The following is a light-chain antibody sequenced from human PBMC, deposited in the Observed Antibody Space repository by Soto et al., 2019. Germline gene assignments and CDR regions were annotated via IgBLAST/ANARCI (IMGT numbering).Light chain of an antibody. V-gene: IGKV1-39*01. CDR1: QSISIY. CDR2: AAS. J-gene: IGKJ3*01. CDR3: QQSSSTPPFT. Sequence: DIQMTQSPSSLSASVGDRVTITCRASQSISIYLNWYQQKPGKAPKLLIYAASSLQSGVPSRFSADGSGTEFTLTISSLQPEDFATYYCQQSSSTPPFTFGPGTKVDIK.